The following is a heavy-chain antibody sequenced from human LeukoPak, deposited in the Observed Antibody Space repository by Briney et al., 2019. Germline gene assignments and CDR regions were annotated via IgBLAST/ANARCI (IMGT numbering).Heavy chain of an antibody. V-gene: IGHV1-24*01. CDR1: GYTLTELS. CDR2: FDPEDGET. Sequence: ASVKVSCKVSGYTLTELSMHWVRQAPGKGLEGMGGFDPEDGETIYAQKFQGRVTMTEDTSTDTAYMELSSLRSEDTAVYYCAAFGVVIDAFDIWGQGTMVTVSS. D-gene: IGHD3-3*01. J-gene: IGHJ3*02. CDR3: AAFGVVIDAFDI.